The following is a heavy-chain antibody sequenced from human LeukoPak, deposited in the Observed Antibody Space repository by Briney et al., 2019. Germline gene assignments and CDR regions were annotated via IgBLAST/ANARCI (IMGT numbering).Heavy chain of an antibody. V-gene: IGHV4-39*01. CDR2: IYYSGST. J-gene: IGHJ4*02. CDR1: GGSINSNRHF. CDR3: ARHLEYISSWKGYYFDY. D-gene: IGHD6-13*01. Sequence: MASQTLSPTCTVSGGSINSNRHFWDWIRQTPGKGLEWIGTIYYSGSTYYSPSLKSPVTISVDTSKNQFSLELNSVTAADTAVYYCARHLEYISSWKGYYFDYWGQGILVTVSS.